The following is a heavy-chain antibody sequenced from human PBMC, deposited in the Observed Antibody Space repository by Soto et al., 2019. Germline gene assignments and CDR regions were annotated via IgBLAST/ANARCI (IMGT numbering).Heavy chain of an antibody. CDR3: ARVSERWLQLGY. D-gene: IGHD5-12*01. V-gene: IGHV4-30-4*01. CDR1: GGSISSGDYY. CDR2: IYYSGST. Sequence: LSLTCAVSGGSISSGDYYWSWIRQPPGKGLEWIGYIYYSGSTYYNPSLKSRVTISVDTSKSQFSLKLSSVTAADTAVYYCARVSERWLQLGYWGQGTLVTVSS. J-gene: IGHJ4*02.